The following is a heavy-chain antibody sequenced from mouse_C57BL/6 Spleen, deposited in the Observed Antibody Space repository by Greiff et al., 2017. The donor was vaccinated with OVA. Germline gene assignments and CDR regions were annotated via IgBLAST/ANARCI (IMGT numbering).Heavy chain of an antibody. V-gene: IGHV1-82*01. Sequence: LVEPGASVKISCKASGYAFSSSWMNWVKQRPGKGLARIGRIYPGDGDTNYNGKFKGKATLTADKSSSTTYMQLSSLTSEDSAVYFCARSRDGYPWFAYWGQGTLVTVSA. CDR1: GYAFSSSW. CDR2: IYPGDGDT. D-gene: IGHD2-3*01. CDR3: ARSRDGYPWFAY. J-gene: IGHJ3*01.